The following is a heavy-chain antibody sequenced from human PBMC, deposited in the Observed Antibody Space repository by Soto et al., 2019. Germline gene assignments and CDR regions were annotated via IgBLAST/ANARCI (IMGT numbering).Heavy chain of an antibody. CDR3: ARVDYGGHFDY. D-gene: IGHD4-17*01. Sequence: QVQLVQSGAEVKKPGSSVKVSCKASGGTFSSYTISWVRQAPGQGLEWMGRIIPILGIANYAQKFQGRVKITADKSTSTAYMELSSLRSEDTAVYYCARVDYGGHFDYWGQGTLVTVSS. CDR2: IIPILGIA. CDR1: GGTFSSYT. J-gene: IGHJ4*02. V-gene: IGHV1-69*02.